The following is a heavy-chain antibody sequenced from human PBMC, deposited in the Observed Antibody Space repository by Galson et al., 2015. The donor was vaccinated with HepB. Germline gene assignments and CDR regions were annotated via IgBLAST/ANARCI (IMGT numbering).Heavy chain of an antibody. CDR3: ARGGGKYYGGNSA. CDR2: INPNSGGT. J-gene: IGHJ5*02. D-gene: IGHD4-23*01. V-gene: IGHV1-2*02. Sequence: SVKVSCKASGYTFTGYYMHWVRQAPGQGLEWMGWINPNSGGTNYAQKFQGRVTMTRDTSISTAYMELSRLRSDDTAVYYCARGGGKYYGGNSAWGQGTLVTVSS. CDR1: GYTFTGYY.